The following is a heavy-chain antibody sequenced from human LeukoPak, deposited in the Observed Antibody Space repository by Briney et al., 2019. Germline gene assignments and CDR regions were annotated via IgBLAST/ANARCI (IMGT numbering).Heavy chain of an antibody. V-gene: IGHV1-46*03. CDR2: LNPSGGST. Sequence: ASVKVSCKASGYTFTSYYMHCVRQAPGHGLEWMGILNPSGGSTSYAQKFQGRVTMTRDTSTSTVYMELSSLRSEDTAVYYCARAGGSGVVVPAAFNWFDPWGQGTLVTVSS. J-gene: IGHJ5*02. D-gene: IGHD2-2*01. CDR3: ARAGGSGVVVPAAFNWFDP. CDR1: GYTFTSYY.